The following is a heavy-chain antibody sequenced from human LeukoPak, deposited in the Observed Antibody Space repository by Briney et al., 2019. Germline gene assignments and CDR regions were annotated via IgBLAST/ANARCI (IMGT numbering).Heavy chain of an antibody. V-gene: IGHV4-34*01. CDR2: INHSGST. D-gene: IGHD3-16*02. CDR1: GGSFSGYY. J-gene: IGHJ4*02. CDR3: ARGSLDAADY. Sequence: SETLSLTCAVYGGSFSGYYWSWIRQPPGKGLEWIGEINHSGSTNYNPSLKSRVTISVDTSKNQFSLKLSSVTAADTAVYYCARGSLDAADYWGQGTLVTVSS.